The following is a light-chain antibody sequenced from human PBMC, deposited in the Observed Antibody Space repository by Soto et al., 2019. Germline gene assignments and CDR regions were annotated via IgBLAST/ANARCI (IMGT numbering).Light chain of an antibody. CDR1: QSISSY. CDR2: AAS. Sequence: DIKMSLSPSSLSAYVGDRVTITCRASQSISSYLNWYQQKPGKAPKLLIYAASSLQSGVPLRFSGSGSGTDLTLTISSLQPEDFATYYCQQSYSTPQTFGQGTKADI. V-gene: IGKV1-39*01. CDR3: QQSYSTPQT. J-gene: IGKJ1*01.